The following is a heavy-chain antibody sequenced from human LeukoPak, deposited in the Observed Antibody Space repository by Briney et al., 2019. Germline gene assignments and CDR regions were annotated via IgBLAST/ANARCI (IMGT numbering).Heavy chain of an antibody. V-gene: IGHV3-7*03. CDR2: IKQDGSEK. CDR1: GFTFSNYW. CDR3: ARDPRSAGRYNWFDP. Sequence: GGSLRLSCAASGFTFSNYWMAWVRQAPAKGLEWVANIKQDGSEKNYVDSVKGRFTISRDNAKNSLSLEMNSLRAEDTAVYYCARDPRSAGRYNWFDPWGQGTLVTVSS. D-gene: IGHD2-15*01. J-gene: IGHJ5*02.